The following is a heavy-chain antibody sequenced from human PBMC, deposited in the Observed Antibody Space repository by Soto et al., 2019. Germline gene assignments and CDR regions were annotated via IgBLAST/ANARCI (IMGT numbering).Heavy chain of an antibody. V-gene: IGHV4-59*01. CDR2: IYYSGST. CDR1: GGSISSYY. Sequence: LSLTCTVSGGSISSYYWSWIRQPLGKGLEWIGYIYYSGSTNYNPSLKSRVTISVDTSKNQFSLKLSSVTAADTAVYYCARLSCSSASCYTYYCYGMDVWGQGTTVTVS. J-gene: IGHJ6*02. CDR3: ARLSCSSASCYTYYCYGMDV. D-gene: IGHD2-2*02.